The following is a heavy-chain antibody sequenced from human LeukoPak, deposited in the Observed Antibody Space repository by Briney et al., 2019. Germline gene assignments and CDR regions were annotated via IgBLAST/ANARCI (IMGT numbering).Heavy chain of an antibody. CDR3: ARGVGWSDP. CDR1: GFTFSNHW. CDR2: IKEDGSEK. D-gene: IGHD2-2*01. Sequence: GGSLRLSCAASGFTFSNHWMTWVRQAPGKGLEWVANIKEDGSEKYYVDSVKGRFTISRDNAKNSLHLQMNSLRVEDTAMYYCARGVGWSDPWGQGTLVTVSS. J-gene: IGHJ5*02. V-gene: IGHV3-7*05.